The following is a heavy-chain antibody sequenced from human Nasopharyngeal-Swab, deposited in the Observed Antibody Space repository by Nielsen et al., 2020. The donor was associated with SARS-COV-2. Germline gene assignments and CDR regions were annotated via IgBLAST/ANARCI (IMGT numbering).Heavy chain of an antibody. Sequence: GESLKIACAGSGFTFSSYAMSRVRQAPGKGLEWVSAISGSGGCTYYADSVKGRFTISRDNSKNTLYLQMNSLRAEDTAVYYCAKDLATVSGYYYGMDVWGQGTTVTVSS. V-gene: IGHV3-23*01. CDR1: GFTFSSYA. CDR2: ISGSGGCT. CDR3: AKDLATVSGYYYGMDV. D-gene: IGHD4-17*01. J-gene: IGHJ6*02.